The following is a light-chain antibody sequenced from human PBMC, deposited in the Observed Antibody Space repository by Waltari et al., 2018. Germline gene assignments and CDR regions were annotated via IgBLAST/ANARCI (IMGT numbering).Light chain of an antibody. V-gene: IGLV1-47*01. Sequence: QSVLTQPPSASGTPGQRVTISCSGSGSNIGSNYVFWYQHLPGTAPKLLIYRDNQRPSGVPDRFSGSKTGTSASLAISGLRSDDEADYYCAAWDDTLSDPWVFGGGTKLTVL. CDR3: AAWDDTLSDPWV. J-gene: IGLJ3*02. CDR1: GSNIGSNY. CDR2: RDN.